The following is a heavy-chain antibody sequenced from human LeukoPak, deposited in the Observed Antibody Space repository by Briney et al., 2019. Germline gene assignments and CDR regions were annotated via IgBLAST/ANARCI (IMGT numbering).Heavy chain of an antibody. CDR2: IWYEGSNE. D-gene: IGHD3-22*01. J-gene: IGHJ4*02. V-gene: IGHV3-30*02. CDR3: AKDRDFYDSSTVDY. Sequence: GGSLRLSCAASGFTVSSNYMSWVRQAPGKGLEWVAFIWYEGSNEYHADSVKGRFTISRDNSKNRLYLQMNSLRADDTAVYYCAKDRDFYDSSTVDYWGQGTLVTVSS. CDR1: GFTVSSNY.